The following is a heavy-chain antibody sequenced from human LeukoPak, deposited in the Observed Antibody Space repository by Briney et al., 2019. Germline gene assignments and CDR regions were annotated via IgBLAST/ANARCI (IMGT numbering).Heavy chain of an antibody. D-gene: IGHD3-22*01. CDR3: ARIYYYDSSGYNPHRGFDY. V-gene: IGHV1-2*02. CDR1: GYTFTGYY. CDR2: INPNSGGT. Sequence: ASVKVSCKASGYTFTGYYMHWVRQAPGQGLEWMGWINPNSGGTNYAQKFQGRVTMTRDTSISTAYMELSRLRSDDTAVYYCARIYYYDSSGYNPHRGFDYWGQGTLVTVSS. J-gene: IGHJ4*02.